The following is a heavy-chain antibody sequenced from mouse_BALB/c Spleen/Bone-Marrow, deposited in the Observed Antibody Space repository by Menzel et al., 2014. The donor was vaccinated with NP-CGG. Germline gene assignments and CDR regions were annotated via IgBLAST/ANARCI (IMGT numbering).Heavy chain of an antibody. CDR1: GFDFSRFW. Sequence: EVQLVESGGGLVQPGGSLKLSCAASGFDFSRFWMSWVRQAPGKGLEWIGEINPDSSTINYTPSLKDKFIISRDNAKNTLYLQMNKVRSEDTALYYCARPGYYGYFAYWGQGTTLTVSS. D-gene: IGHD2-3*01. V-gene: IGHV4-1*02. CDR3: ARPGYYGYFAY. CDR2: INPDSSTI. J-gene: IGHJ2*01.